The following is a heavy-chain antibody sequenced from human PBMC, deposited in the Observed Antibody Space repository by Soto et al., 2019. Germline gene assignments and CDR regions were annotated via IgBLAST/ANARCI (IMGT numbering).Heavy chain of an antibody. V-gene: IGHV4-34*01. CDR2: INHSGST. J-gene: IGHJ4*02. D-gene: IGHD3-3*01. CDR3: ARGPYTNYDFWSGYIYYFDY. Sequence: TSETLSLTCAVYGGSFSGYYWSWIRQPPGKGLEWIGEINHSGSTNYNPSLKSRVTISVDTSKNQFSLKLSSVTAADTAVYYCARGPYTNYDFWSGYIYYFDYWGQGTLVTVSS. CDR1: GGSFSGYY.